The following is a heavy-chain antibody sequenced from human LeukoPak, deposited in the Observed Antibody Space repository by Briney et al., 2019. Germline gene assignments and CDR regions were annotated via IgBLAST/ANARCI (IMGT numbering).Heavy chain of an antibody. CDR1: GGSISSYY. D-gene: IGHD6-19*01. V-gene: IGHV4-59*01. CDR2: IYYSGST. J-gene: IGHJ3*02. CDR3: ARRLVAVAKRDAFDI. Sequence: SETLSLTRTVSGGSISSYYWSWIRQPPGKGLEWIGYIYYSGSTNYNPSLKSRVTISVDTSKNQFSLKLSSVTAADTAVYYCARRLVAVAKRDAFDIWGQGTMVTVSS.